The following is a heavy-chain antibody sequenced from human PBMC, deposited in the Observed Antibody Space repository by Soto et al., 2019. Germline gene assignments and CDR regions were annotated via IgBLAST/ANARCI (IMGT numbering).Heavy chain of an antibody. J-gene: IGHJ4*02. Sequence: EVQLVESGGGLIQPGGSLRLSCAVSGFTVSNNYMSWVRQAPGKGLEGVSVIYSGGYTAYGDSVKGRFTISRDNSKNPLSLQRKSRGAADTAVYYWGTPPGGGGYWGQGTLVTVSS. CDR1: GFTVSNNY. D-gene: IGHD3-10*01. CDR2: IYSGGYT. CDR3: GTPPGGGGY. V-gene: IGHV3-53*01.